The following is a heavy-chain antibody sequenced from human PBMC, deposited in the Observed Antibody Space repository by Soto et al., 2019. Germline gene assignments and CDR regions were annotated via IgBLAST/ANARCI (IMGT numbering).Heavy chain of an antibody. CDR1: GGSISSSNW. J-gene: IGHJ6*02. CDR3: ARVGGAADYYYYGMDV. Sequence: NPSETLSLTCAVSGGSISSSNWWSWVRQPPGKGLEWIGEIYHSGSTNYNPSLKSRVTISVDKSKNQFSLKLSSVTAADTAVYYCARVGGAADYYYYGMDVWGQGTTVTVSS. D-gene: IGHD6-25*01. V-gene: IGHV4-4*02. CDR2: IYHSGST.